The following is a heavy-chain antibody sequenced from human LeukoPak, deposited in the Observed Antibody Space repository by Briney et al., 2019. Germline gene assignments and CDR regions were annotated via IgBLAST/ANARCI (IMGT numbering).Heavy chain of an antibody. J-gene: IGHJ4*02. CDR2: ISAYNGNT. D-gene: IGHD3-10*01. Sequence: GASVKVSCKASGYTFTSYGISWVRQAPGQGLEWMGWISAYNGNTDYAQKLQGRVTMTTDTSTSTAYMELRSLRSDDTAVYYCAIDRLYYYGSGSDYWGQGTLVTVSS. V-gene: IGHV1-18*04. CDR3: AIDRLYYYGSGSDY. CDR1: GYTFTSYG.